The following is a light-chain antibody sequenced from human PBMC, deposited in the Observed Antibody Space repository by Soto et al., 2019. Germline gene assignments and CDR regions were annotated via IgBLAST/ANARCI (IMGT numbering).Light chain of an antibody. Sequence: EIVMTQSPATLSVSPGERATLSCRASQSVSSNLAWYQQKPGQAPRLLIYGASTRATGIPARFSGSGSWTDFTLTISSLQSEDFVVYYCQQYNNWWTFAQGTKVAIK. CDR3: QQYNNWWT. CDR1: QSVSSN. CDR2: GAS. V-gene: IGKV3-15*01. J-gene: IGKJ1*01.